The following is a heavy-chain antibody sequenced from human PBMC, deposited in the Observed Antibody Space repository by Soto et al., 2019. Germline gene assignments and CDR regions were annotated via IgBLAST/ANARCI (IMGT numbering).Heavy chain of an antibody. J-gene: IGHJ4*02. Sequence: PSETLSLTCTVSGGSIRTYYWNWIRQPPGKGLEWIGYMYYGGSTNYNPSLKSRVTVSGDTSKNDFSLKLMSVTAADTAVYYCARSTGYGDSYFDYWGRGTLVTVSS. CDR1: GGSIRTYY. V-gene: IGHV4-59*01. D-gene: IGHD4-17*01. CDR3: ARSTGYGDSYFDY. CDR2: MYYGGST.